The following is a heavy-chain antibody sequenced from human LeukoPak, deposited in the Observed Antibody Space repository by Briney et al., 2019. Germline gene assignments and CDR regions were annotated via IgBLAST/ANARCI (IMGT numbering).Heavy chain of an antibody. V-gene: IGHV3-30*02. J-gene: IGHJ4*02. CDR2: IRYDGSNK. CDR1: GFTFSSYG. CDR3: AKVAYCSGGSCPYYFDY. D-gene: IGHD2-15*01. Sequence: GGSLRLSCAASGFTFSSYGMHWVRQAPGKGLEWVAFIRYDGSNKYYADSVKGRFTISRDNSKNTLYLQMNSLRAEDTAVYYCAKVAYCSGGSCPYYFDYWGQGTLVTVSS.